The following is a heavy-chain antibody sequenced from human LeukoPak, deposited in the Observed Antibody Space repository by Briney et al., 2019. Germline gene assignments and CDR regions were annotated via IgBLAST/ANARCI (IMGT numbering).Heavy chain of an antibody. Sequence: GGSLRLSCAASGFTFSDYYMSWIRQAPGKGLEWVSYISSSGSTIYYADSVKGRFTISRDNAKNSLYLQMNSLRAEDTAVYYCARSSSSHYYYYGTDVWGQGTTVTVSS. CDR1: GFTFSDYY. J-gene: IGHJ6*02. D-gene: IGHD6-13*01. CDR2: ISSSGSTI. CDR3: ARSSSSHYYYYGTDV. V-gene: IGHV3-11*01.